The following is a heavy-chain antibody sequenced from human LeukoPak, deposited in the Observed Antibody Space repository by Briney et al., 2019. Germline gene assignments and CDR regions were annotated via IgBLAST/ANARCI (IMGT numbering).Heavy chain of an antibody. CDR2: IRYDGSNK. J-gene: IGHJ4*02. V-gene: IGHV3-30*02. CDR1: GFTFSSYG. Sequence: GGSLRLSCAASGFTFSSYGMHWVRQAPGKGLEWVAFIRYDGSNKYYADSVKGRFTISRDNAKNSLYLQMNSLRAEDTAVYYCATTPGNPYYTTYWGQGTLVTVSS. D-gene: IGHD3-3*01. CDR3: ATTPGNPYYTTY.